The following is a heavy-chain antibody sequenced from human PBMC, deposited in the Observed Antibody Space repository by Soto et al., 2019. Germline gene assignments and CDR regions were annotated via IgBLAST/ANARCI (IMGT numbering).Heavy chain of an antibody. CDR2: IGTAGDT. D-gene: IGHD1-26*01. CDR1: GFTFSSYD. J-gene: IGHJ4*02. CDR3: ARDSQSGDGELLFDY. V-gene: IGHV3-13*01. Sequence: EVQLVESGGGLVQPGGSLRLSCAASGFTFSSYDMHWVRQATGKGLEWVSAIGTAGDTYYPGSVKGRFTISREDAKNSLYLQMNSLTAEDTAVYYCARDSQSGDGELLFDYWGQGTLVTVSS.